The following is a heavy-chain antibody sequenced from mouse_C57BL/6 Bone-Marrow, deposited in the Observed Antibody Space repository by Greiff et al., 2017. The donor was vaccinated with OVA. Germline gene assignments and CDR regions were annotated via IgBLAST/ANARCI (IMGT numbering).Heavy chain of an antibody. J-gene: IGHJ3*01. CDR1: GFTFSDYG. D-gene: IGHD1-1*01. V-gene: IGHV5-17*01. Sequence: EVKLMESGGGLVKPGGSLKLSCAASGFTFSDYGMHWVRQAPEKGLEWVAYISSGSSTIYYADTVKGRFTISRDNAKNTLFLQMTSLRSEDTAMYYCASPIYYYGSSSFAYWGQGTLVTVSA. CDR2: ISSGSSTI. CDR3: ASPIYYYGSSSFAY.